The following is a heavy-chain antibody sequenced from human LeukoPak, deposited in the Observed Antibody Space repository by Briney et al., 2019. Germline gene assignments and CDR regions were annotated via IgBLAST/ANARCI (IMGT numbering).Heavy chain of an antibody. CDR3: ARGHRGYSGYEFGY. D-gene: IGHD5-12*01. V-gene: IGHV4-34*01. J-gene: IGHJ4*02. Sequence: SETLSLTCAVYGGSFSGYYWNWIRQPPGKGLEWMGQINHTGSTNYNPSLKSRVTISVDTSKNQFSLKLSSVTAADTAVYYCARGHRGYSGYEFGYWGQGTLVTVSS. CDR2: INHTGST. CDR1: GGSFSGYY.